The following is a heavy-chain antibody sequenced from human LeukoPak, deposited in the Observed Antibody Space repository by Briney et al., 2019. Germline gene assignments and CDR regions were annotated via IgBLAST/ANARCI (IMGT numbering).Heavy chain of an antibody. CDR3: ARGEGTIFGVVIRNWFNP. Sequence: SVKVSCKASGGTFSSYAISWVRQAPGQGLEWMGGIIPIFGTANYAQKFQGRVTITADESTSTAYMELSSLRSEDTAVYYCARGEGTIFGVVIRNWFNPWGQGTLVTVSS. CDR2: IIPIFGTA. CDR1: GGTFSSYA. J-gene: IGHJ5*02. D-gene: IGHD3-3*01. V-gene: IGHV1-69*13.